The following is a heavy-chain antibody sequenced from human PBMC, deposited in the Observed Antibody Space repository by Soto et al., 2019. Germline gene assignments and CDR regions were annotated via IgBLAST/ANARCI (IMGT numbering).Heavy chain of an antibody. J-gene: IGHJ4*02. D-gene: IGHD2-2*01. CDR1: GFTFSSYA. CDR2: ISSNGGST. CDR3: AREGYCSSTSCYSFDY. Sequence: EVQLVESGGGLVQPEGSLRLSCAASGFTFSSYAMHWVRQAPGKGLEYVSAISSNGGSTYYANSVKGRFTISRDNSKNTLYLQMGSLRAEDMAVYYCAREGYCSSTSCYSFDYWGQGTLVTVSS. V-gene: IGHV3-64*01.